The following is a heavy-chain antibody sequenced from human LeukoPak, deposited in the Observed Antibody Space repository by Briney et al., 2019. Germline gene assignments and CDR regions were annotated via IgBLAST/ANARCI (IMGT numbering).Heavy chain of an antibody. CDR2: IIPIFGTA. V-gene: IGHV1-69*06. J-gene: IGHJ5*02. Sequence: GASVKVSCKASGGTFSSYAISWVRQAPGQGLEWMGGIIPIFGTANYAQKFQGRVTITADKSTSTAYMELSSLRSEDTAVYYCARQSSGWYNWFDPWGQGTLVTVSS. D-gene: IGHD6-19*01. CDR1: GGTFSSYA. CDR3: ARQSSGWYNWFDP.